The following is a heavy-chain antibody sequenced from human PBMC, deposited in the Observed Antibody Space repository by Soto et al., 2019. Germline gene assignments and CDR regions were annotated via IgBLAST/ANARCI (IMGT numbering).Heavy chain of an antibody. J-gene: IGHJ5*02. CDR2: IYHSGTT. Sequence: AEALSLPCGVSGDSFSSVNWWSWVRQAPGKWLEWIGEIYHSGTTNYNPSLTGRVTMSVDKSKNHFSLNLTSVTAADTAVYYCARLTGFFNLSPFDXWGQGTLVTVSX. CDR1: GDSFSSVNW. D-gene: IGHD3-3*01. V-gene: IGHV4-4*02. CDR3: ARLTGFFNLSPFDX.